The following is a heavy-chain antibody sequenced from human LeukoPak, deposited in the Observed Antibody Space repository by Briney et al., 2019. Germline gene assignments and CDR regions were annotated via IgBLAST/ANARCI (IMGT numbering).Heavy chain of an antibody. Sequence: ASVTVSCTASGYTFTSYGISWVRQAPGQGLEWMGWISGYNGNTNYAQKVQGRVNMTTDISTSTAYMELRSLRSDDTAVYYCARAPRGYSYGYLDFWGQGSLVTVSS. D-gene: IGHD5-18*01. CDR3: ARAPRGYSYGYLDF. CDR2: ISGYNGNT. CDR1: GYTFTSYG. J-gene: IGHJ4*02. V-gene: IGHV1-18*04.